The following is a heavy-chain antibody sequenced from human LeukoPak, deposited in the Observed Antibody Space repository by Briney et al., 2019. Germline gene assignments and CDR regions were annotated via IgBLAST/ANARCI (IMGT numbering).Heavy chain of an antibody. D-gene: IGHD3-10*01. CDR3: ARNAVPGYFDY. CDR2: ILYSGST. CDR1: GGSFSSYY. Sequence: SETLSLTCAVYGGSFSSYYWAWIRQLPGKGLEWIGNILYSGSTYYNPSLKSRVTISVDTSKNQFSLKLSSVTAADTAVYYCARNAVPGYFDYWGQGTLVSVSS. J-gene: IGHJ4*02. V-gene: IGHV4-34*12.